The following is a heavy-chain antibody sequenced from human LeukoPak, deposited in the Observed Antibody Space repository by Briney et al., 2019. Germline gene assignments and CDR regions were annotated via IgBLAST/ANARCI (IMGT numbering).Heavy chain of an antibody. CDR2: MNPNSGNT. D-gene: IGHD3-22*01. CDR1: GYTFTSYD. V-gene: IGHV1-8*01. J-gene: IGHJ5*01. CDR3: ATRLLYDSSGYIDS. Sequence: ASVKVSCKASGYTFTSYDINWVRQATGQGLEWMGWMNPNSGNTGYARKFQGRVTMTRNTSISTAYMELSSLRSEDTAVYYCATRLLYDSSGYIDSWGQGTLVTVSS.